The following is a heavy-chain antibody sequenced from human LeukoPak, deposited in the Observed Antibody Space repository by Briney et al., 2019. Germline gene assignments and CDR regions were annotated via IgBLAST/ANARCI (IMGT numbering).Heavy chain of an antibody. J-gene: IGHJ3*02. Sequence: PGGSLRLSCAASGFTFSSYWMHWVRQAPGKGLVWVSRIHSDGSSTSYADSVKGRFTISRDNAKNTLYLQMNSLRAEDTAVYYCARRGAVTYAFDIWGQGTMVTVSS. V-gene: IGHV3-74*01. CDR2: IHSDGSST. CDR3: ARRGAVTYAFDI. D-gene: IGHD4-17*01. CDR1: GFTFSSYW.